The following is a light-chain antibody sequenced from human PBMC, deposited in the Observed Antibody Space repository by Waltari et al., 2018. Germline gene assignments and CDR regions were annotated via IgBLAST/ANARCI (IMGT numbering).Light chain of an antibody. J-gene: IGKJ2*01. CDR1: HACRSF. Sequence: SLRASHACRSFIAWYQHTPGQAPWLLIFGASSRAPGIPAKFRGGGSGTDFTLTVSNMEPEDFAVYYCLQRSNWPYTFGQGTRVEIK. V-gene: IGKV3-11*01. CDR3: LQRSNWPYT. CDR2: GAS.